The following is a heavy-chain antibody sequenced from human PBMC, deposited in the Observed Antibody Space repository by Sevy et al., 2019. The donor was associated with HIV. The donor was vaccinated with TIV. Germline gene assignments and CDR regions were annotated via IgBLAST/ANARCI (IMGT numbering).Heavy chain of an antibody. D-gene: IGHD6-13*01. J-gene: IGHJ4*02. CDR2: IYPGDSHT. CDR1: GYSFGSYW. V-gene: IGHV5-51*01. Sequence: GESLKISCKGSGYSFGSYWIGWVRQMPGKGLEWMGIIYPGDSHTRYNPSFQGQVTISVDRSISTAYLQWTSLKASDSAMYYCASRVTAGGGAFDYWGQGTLVTVSS. CDR3: ASRVTAGGGAFDY.